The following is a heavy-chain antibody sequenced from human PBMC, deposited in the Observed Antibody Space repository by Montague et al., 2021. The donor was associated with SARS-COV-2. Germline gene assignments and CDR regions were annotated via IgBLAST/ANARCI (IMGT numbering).Heavy chain of an antibody. CDR1: GDSVSSNSAT. J-gene: IGHJ6*02. Sequence: CAISGDSVSSNSATWNWVRQSPSRGLKWLGRTYYRSKWYNDYAVSVRGRVTINPDTSKNQFSLQLNSVTPEDTAIYYCTSGREGNYNVMDVWGQETTVTVSS. CDR3: TSGREGNYNVMDV. D-gene: IGHD1-1*01. CDR2: TYYRSKWYN. V-gene: IGHV6-1*01.